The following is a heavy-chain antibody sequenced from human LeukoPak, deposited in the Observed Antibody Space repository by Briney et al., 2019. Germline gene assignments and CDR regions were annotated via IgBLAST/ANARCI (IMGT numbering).Heavy chain of an antibody. CDR1: GYTFTGYY. D-gene: IGHD2-15*01. V-gene: IGHV1-2*02. Sequence: ASVKVSCKASGYTFTGYYMHWLRQAPGQGLEWMGWINPNSGGTNYAQKFQGRVTMTRDTSISTAYMELSRLRSDDTAVYYCARWQLLNDAFDIWGQGTMVTVSS. J-gene: IGHJ3*02. CDR2: INPNSGGT. CDR3: ARWQLLNDAFDI.